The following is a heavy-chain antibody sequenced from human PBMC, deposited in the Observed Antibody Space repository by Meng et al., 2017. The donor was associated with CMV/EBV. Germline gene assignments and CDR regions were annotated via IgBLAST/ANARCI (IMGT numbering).Heavy chain of an antibody. V-gene: IGHV3-66*01. Sequence: ELVESGGGLVQPGGSLRLSFTAFGFSVSSNYMSWVRQAPGKGLEWISIIYGSGNTYYGDSVKGRFTISRDNFRNTLYLQMNSLRAEDTAVYYCAREIPQAWASWGQGTLVTVSS. J-gene: IGHJ5*02. CDR1: GFSVSSNY. CDR2: IYGSGNT. D-gene: IGHD2-21*01. CDR3: AREIPQAWAS.